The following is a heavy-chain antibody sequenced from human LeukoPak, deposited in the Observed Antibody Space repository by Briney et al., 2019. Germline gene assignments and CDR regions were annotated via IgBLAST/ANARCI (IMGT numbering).Heavy chain of an antibody. CDR2: IYSSGTT. J-gene: IGHJ3*02. D-gene: IGHD3-10*01. CDR1: GGSISSGGYY. CDR3: ARDLSDYYGSGSYRPIDAFDI. V-gene: IGHV4-31*03. Sequence: PSQTLSLTCTVSGGSISSGGYYWSWIRQLPGKGLDWIGYIYSSGTTYYNPSLKSRVTISIDTSKNQFSLKLSPVTAADTAVYYCARDLSDYYGSGSYRPIDAFDIWGQGTMVTVSS.